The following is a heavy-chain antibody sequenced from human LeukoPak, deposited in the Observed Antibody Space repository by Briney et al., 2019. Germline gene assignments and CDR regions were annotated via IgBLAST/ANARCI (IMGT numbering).Heavy chain of an antibody. D-gene: IGHD6-6*01. Sequence: PSETLSLTCTVSGGSISSGDYYWSRLRQPPGKGLEWIGYIYYSGSTYYNPSLKSRVTISVDTSKNQFSLKLSSVTAADTAVYYCARVRAARHTEVDYWGQGTLVTVSS. CDR2: IYYSGST. V-gene: IGHV4-30-4*08. CDR1: GGSISSGDYY. J-gene: IGHJ4*02. CDR3: ARVRAARHTEVDY.